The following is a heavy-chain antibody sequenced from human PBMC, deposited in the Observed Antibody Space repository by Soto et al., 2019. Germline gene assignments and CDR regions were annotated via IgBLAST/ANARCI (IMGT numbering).Heavy chain of an antibody. Sequence: ASVKVSCTASGYTFTGYYMHWVRQAPGQGLEWMGWINPNSGGTNYAQKFQGWVTMTRDTSISTAYMELSRLRSDDTAVYYCATTLGYCSSTSCYAAFDIWGQGTMVTVSS. CDR3: ATTLGYCSSTSCYAAFDI. CDR2: INPNSGGT. V-gene: IGHV1-2*04. D-gene: IGHD2-2*01. CDR1: GYTFTGYY. J-gene: IGHJ3*02.